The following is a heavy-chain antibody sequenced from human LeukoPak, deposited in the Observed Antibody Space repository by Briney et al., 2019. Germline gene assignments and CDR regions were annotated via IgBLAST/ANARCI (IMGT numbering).Heavy chain of an antibody. J-gene: IGHJ4*02. Sequence: SETLSLTCTVSGGAITGYYWSWIRQPPGKGLEWIGYIYYSGSTNYNPPLKSRVTISVDTSKNQFSLKLSSVTAADTAVYYCAKSIRYYDSNAPFDNWGQGTLVTVSS. V-gene: IGHV4-59*01. CDR3: AKSIRYYDSNAPFDN. CDR1: GGAITGYY. D-gene: IGHD3-22*01. CDR2: IYYSGST.